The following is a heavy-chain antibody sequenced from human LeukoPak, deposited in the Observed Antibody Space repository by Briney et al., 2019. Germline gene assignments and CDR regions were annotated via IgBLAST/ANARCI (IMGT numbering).Heavy chain of an antibody. CDR2: MNPNSGNT. V-gene: IGHV1-8*01. CDR3: ARGRFPGIAAAGRRCWFDP. J-gene: IGHJ5*02. CDR1: GYTFTSYD. Sequence: ASVKVSCKASGYTFTSYDINWVRQATGQGLEWMGWMNPNSGNTGYARKFQGRVTMTRNTSISTAYMELSSLRSEDTAVYYCARGRFPGIAAAGRRCWFDPWGQGTLVTVSS. D-gene: IGHD6-13*01.